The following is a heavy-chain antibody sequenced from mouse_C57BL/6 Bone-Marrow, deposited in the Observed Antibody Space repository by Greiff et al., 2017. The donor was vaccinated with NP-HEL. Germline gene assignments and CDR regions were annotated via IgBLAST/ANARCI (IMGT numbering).Heavy chain of an antibody. CDR1: GFSLTSYG. V-gene: IGHV2-2*01. CDR3: ARTDLLWLRRDWYFDV. D-gene: IGHD2-2*01. CDR2: IWSGGST. J-gene: IGHJ1*03. Sequence: VQLQQSGPGLVQPSQSLSITCTVSGFSLTSYGVHWVRQSPGKGLEWLGVIWSGGSTDYNAAFISRRSISKDNSKSQVFFKMNSLQADDTAIYYCARTDLLWLRRDWYFDVWGTGTTVTVSS.